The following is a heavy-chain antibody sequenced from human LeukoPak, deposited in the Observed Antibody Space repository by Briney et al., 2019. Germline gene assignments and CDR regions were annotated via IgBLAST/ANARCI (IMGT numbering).Heavy chain of an antibody. J-gene: IGHJ4*02. CDR3: ARDLPLHSSGWYYFDY. V-gene: IGHV3-66*01. CDR1: GFTVSSNY. CDR2: IYSGGST. Sequence: PGGSLRLSCAASGFTVSSNYMSWVRQAPGKGLEWVSVIYSGGSTYYADSVKGRFTISRDNSKNTLYLQMNSLRAEDTAVYYCARDLPLHSSGWYYFDYWGQGTLVTVSS. D-gene: IGHD6-19*01.